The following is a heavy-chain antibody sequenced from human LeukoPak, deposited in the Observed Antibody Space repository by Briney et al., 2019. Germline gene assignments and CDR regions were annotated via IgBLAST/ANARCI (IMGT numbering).Heavy chain of an antibody. CDR3: ARGSRGYYSFDY. J-gene: IGHJ4*02. CDR2: INHSGST. V-gene: IGHV4-34*01. CDR1: GGSFSGYY. Sequence: SETLSLTSAVYGGSFSGYYWSWIRQPPGKGLEWIGEINHSGSTNYNPSLKSRVTISVDTSKNQFSLKLSSVTAADTAVYYCARGSRGYYSFDYWGQGTLVTVSS. D-gene: IGHD3-10*01.